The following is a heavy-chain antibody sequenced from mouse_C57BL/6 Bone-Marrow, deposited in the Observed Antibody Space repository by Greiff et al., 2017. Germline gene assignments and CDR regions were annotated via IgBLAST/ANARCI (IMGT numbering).Heavy chain of an antibody. J-gene: IGHJ1*03. V-gene: IGHV1-19*01. CDR1: GYTFTDYY. CDR3: ARNLYGSSPYWYFDV. Sequence: VQLQQSGPVLVKPGASVKMSCKASGYTFTDYYMNWVKQSHGKSLEWIGVINPYNGGTSYNQMFKGKATLTVDKYSSTAYMERNSLTSEDSAVYYCARNLYGSSPYWYFDVWGTGTTVTVTS. D-gene: IGHD1-1*01. CDR2: INPYNGGT.